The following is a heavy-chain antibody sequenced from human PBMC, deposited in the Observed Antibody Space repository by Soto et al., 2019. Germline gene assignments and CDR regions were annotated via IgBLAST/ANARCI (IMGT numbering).Heavy chain of an antibody. CDR2: ISGSDTTI. V-gene: IGHV3-48*02. CDR1: VSPLSTYS. D-gene: IGHD4-17*01. Sequence: GALRPTSVASVSPLSTYSGNSDLQSSGIGLEPVSDISGSDTTIYYADSVKGRFTISRDNAKNSLYLQMNSLRDEDTAVYYCARDRGTVTNYVGQDYGMDVWGQGTTVTVSS. CDR3: ARDRGTVTNYVGQDYGMDV. J-gene: IGHJ6*02.